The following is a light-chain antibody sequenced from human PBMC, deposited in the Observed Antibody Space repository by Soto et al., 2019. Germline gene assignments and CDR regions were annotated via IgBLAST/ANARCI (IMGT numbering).Light chain of an antibody. J-gene: IGLJ3*02. CDR2: DVS. Sequence: QTVLTQPASVYGSPGQSITISCTGTSSDVGGYNYVSWYQQHPGKAPKLMIYDVSNRPSGVSNRFSGSKSGNTASLTISGLQAEDEADYYCCSYTSSSSLVFGGGTKVTVL. V-gene: IGLV2-14*01. CDR3: CSYTSSSSLV. CDR1: SSDVGGYNY.